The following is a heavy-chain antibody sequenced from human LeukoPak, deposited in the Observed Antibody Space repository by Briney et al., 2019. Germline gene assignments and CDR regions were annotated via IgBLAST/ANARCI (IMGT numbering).Heavy chain of an antibody. Sequence: RASVKVSCKASGGTFSSYAISLVRQAPGQGLEWMGGIIPIFGTANYAQKFQGRVTITTDESTSTAYMELSSLRSEDTAVYYCARVPMVRGVSYYYYMEVWGKGTTVTVSS. CDR1: GGTFSSYA. V-gene: IGHV1-69*05. CDR3: ARVPMVRGVSYYYYMEV. CDR2: IIPIFGTA. J-gene: IGHJ6*03. D-gene: IGHD3-10*01.